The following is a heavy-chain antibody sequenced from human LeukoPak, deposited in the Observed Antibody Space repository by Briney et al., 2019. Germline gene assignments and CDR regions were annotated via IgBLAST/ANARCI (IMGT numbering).Heavy chain of an antibody. D-gene: IGHD5-18*01. CDR3: TSRRGYSYGYYFDY. V-gene: IGHV3-49*04. Sequence: PGRSLRLSCTASGFTFGDYAMSWVRQAPGKGLEGVGFIRSKAYGWTTEYAASVKRRFTISRHDSKSIAYLQMNSLKTEDTAVYYCTSRRGYSYGYYFDYWGQGTLVSVSS. J-gene: IGHJ4*02. CDR1: GFTFGDYA. CDR2: IRSKAYGWTT.